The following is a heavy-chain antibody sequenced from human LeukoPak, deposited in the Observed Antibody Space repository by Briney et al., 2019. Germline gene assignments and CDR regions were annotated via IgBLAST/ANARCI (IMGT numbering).Heavy chain of an antibody. CDR3: GNLNTPMGY. J-gene: IGHJ4*02. CDR1: GFIFSTYE. V-gene: IGHV3-13*04. CDR2: IRPAGDT. D-gene: IGHD5-18*01. Sequence: GGSLRLSCAASGFIFSTYEMHWVRQATGKGLEWVSTIRPAGDTNYPGSVKGRFTVSRENAKNSLYLQMNSLRAGDTAVYYCGNLNTPMGYWGQGALVTVSS.